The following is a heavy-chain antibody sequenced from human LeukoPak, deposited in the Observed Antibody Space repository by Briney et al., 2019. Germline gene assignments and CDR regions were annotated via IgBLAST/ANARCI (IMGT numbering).Heavy chain of an antibody. CDR1: GFTISSYA. D-gene: IGHD4-23*01. J-gene: IGHJ5*02. Sequence: PGRSLRLSCAASGFTISSYAMHWVRQAPGKGLEWVAVISYDGSNKYYADSVKGRFTISRDNSKNTLYLQMNSLRAEDTAVYYCARAPTVVNPFAAWGQGTLVTVSS. V-gene: IGHV3-30-3*01. CDR3: ARAPTVVNPFAA. CDR2: ISYDGSNK.